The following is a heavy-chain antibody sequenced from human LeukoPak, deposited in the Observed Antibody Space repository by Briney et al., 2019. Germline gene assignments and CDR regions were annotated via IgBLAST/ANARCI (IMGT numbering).Heavy chain of an antibody. D-gene: IGHD2-21*01. CDR2: IHNSGDKT. Sequence: GGSLRLSCAAPGIIFSNYAMNWVRQAPGKGLEWVSSIHNSGDKTFYSDSVRGRFTISRDNSKSTVYLQMNSLTADDTALYYCAKETGGDWGYFEYWGQGILVTVSS. V-gene: IGHV3-23*01. CDR3: AKETGGDWGYFEY. CDR1: GIIFSNYA. J-gene: IGHJ4*02.